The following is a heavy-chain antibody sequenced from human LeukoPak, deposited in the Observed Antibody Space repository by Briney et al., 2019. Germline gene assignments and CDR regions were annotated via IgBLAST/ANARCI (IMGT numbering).Heavy chain of an antibody. CDR2: MNPNSGNT. CDR3: VRGDLPTTVLNDPFNI. V-gene: IGHV1-8*01. J-gene: IGHJ3*02. Sequence: ASVKVSFKASGYTFRSYDINWVRQAPGQGLEWLGWMNPNSGNTGYSPKFQGRVTMTRVTSINTAHMELTSLRSEDTAVYFCVRGDLPTTVLNDPFNIWGQGTMVTVSS. D-gene: IGHD4-11*01. CDR1: GYTFRSYD.